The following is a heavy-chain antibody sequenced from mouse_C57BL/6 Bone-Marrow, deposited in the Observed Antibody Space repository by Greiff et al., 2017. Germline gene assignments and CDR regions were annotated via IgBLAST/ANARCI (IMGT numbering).Heavy chain of an antibody. CDR1: GYSITSGYY. CDR3: ARDEGYGVCY. Sequence: EVKLQESGPGLVKPSQSLSLTCSVTGYSITSGYYWNWIRQFPGNKLEWMGYISYDGSNNYNPSLKNRISITIDTSNNQFFLKLNSVTTEDTATYYCARDEGYGVCYWGQGTTLTVSS. J-gene: IGHJ2*01. D-gene: IGHD1-1*01. CDR2: ISYDGSN. V-gene: IGHV3-6*01.